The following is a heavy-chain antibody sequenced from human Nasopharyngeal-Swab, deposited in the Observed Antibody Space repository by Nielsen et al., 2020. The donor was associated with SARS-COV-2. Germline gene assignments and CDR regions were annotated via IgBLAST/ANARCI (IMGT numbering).Heavy chain of an antibody. CDR3: ARDPSSSWLYDAFDI. D-gene: IGHD6-13*01. CDR2: ISYDGSNK. J-gene: IGHJ3*02. CDR1: GFTFSSYA. V-gene: IGHV3-30-3*01. Sequence: GGSLRLSCAASGFTFSSYAMHWVRQAPGKGLEWVAVISYDGSNKYYADSVKGRFTISRDNSKNTLYLQMNSLRAEDTAVCYCARDPSSSWLYDAFDIWGQGTMVTVSS.